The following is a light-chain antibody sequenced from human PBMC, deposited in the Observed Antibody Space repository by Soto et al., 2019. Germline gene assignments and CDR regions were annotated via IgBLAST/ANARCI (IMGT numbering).Light chain of an antibody. J-gene: IGKJ3*01. CDR1: QDISNY. CDR3: QQYLNRPIST. CDR2: DAS. Sequence: DIQMTQSPSSLSASVGDRVTITCQASQDISNYLNWYQQKPGKAPRLLIYDASNLETGVTSKFSGSGSGTDFTFTISSLQPEDIATSYCQQYLNRPISTFGPGTKVDIK. V-gene: IGKV1-33*01.